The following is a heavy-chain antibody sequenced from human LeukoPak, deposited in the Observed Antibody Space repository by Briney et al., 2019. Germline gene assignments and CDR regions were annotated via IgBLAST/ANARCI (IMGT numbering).Heavy chain of an antibody. CDR1: GGSISSYY. V-gene: IGHV4-4*07. D-gene: IGHD2-15*01. CDR2: IYTSGST. CDR3: ARGYCSGGSCYPSGFDY. Sequence: PSETLSLTCTVSGGSISSYYWSWIRQPAGKGLEWIGRIYTSGSTNYNPSLKSRVTMSVDTSKNQFSLKLSSVTAADTAVYYCARGYCSGGSCYPSGFDYWGQGTLVTVSS. J-gene: IGHJ4*02.